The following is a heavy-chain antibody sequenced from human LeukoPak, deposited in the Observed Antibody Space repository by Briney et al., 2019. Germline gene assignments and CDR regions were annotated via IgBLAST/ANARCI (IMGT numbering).Heavy chain of an antibody. CDR2: IIPIFGTA. CDR3: ARLPPTHGYSGYGGIDY. V-gene: IGHV1-69*06. J-gene: IGHJ4*02. CDR1: GGTFSSYA. D-gene: IGHD5-12*01. Sequence: ASVKVSFKASGGTFSSYAISWVRQAPGQGLEWMGGIIPIFGTANYAQKFQGRVTITADKSTSTAYMELSSLRSEDTAVYYCARLPPTHGYSGYGGIDYWGQGTLVTVCS.